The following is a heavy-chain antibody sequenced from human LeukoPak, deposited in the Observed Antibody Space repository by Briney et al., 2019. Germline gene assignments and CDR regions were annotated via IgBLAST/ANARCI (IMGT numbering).Heavy chain of an antibody. D-gene: IGHD3-10*01. V-gene: IGHV4-59*12. CDR3: ARGRRRYYGSGSSRFEYYFDY. Sequence: SETLSLTCTVSGGSISSYYWSWIRQPPGKGLEWIGYIYYSGTTNYNPSLKSRVTISVDTSKNQFSLRLSSVTAADTAVYYCARGRRRYYGSGSSRFEYYFDYWGQGTLVTVSS. CDR1: GGSISSYY. J-gene: IGHJ4*02. CDR2: IYYSGTT.